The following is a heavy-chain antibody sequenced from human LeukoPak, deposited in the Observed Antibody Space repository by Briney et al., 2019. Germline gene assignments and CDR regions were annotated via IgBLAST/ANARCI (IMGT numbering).Heavy chain of an antibody. Sequence: GGSLRLSCAASGFTFSSYGMHWARQAPGKGLEWVAVIWYDGSNKYYADSVKGRFTISRDNSKNTLYLQINSLRAEDTAVYYCAKCGRSYYDIWSGYSTYYYYMDVWGKGTTVTVSS. J-gene: IGHJ6*03. D-gene: IGHD3-3*01. CDR1: GFTFSSYG. CDR3: AKCGRSYYDIWSGYSTYYYYMDV. V-gene: IGHV3-30*02. CDR2: IWYDGSNK.